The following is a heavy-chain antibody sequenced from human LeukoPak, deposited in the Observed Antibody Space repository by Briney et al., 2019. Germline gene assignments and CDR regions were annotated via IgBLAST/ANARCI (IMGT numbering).Heavy chain of an antibody. J-gene: IGHJ4*02. V-gene: IGHV3-48*03. CDR2: ISSSGSTI. CDR3: AKDLHPLRFGLTPYFDY. CDR1: GFTFSSYE. D-gene: IGHD3-10*01. Sequence: PGGSLRLSCAASGFTFSSYEMNWVRQAPGKGLEWVSYISSSGSTIYYADSVKGRFTISRDNAKNSLYLQMNSLRAEDTAVYYCAKDLHPLRFGLTPYFDYWGQGTLVTVSS.